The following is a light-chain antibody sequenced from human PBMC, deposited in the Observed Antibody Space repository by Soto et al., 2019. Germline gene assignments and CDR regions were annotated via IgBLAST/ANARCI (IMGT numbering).Light chain of an antibody. CDR2: DVN. CDR1: GTDVGGYNF. J-gene: IGLJ2*01. V-gene: IGLV2-14*03. Sequence: QSALTQPASVSGSPGQWITISCTGTGTDVGGYNFVSWYQQHPGRAPKLMIYDVNIRPSGVSNRFSGSKSGNTASLTIAGLQAEDEADYYCCSYASPSSRVIFGGGTKLTVL. CDR3: CSYASPSSRVI.